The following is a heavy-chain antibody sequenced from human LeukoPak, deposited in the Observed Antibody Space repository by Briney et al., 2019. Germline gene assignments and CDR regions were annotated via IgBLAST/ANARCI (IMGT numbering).Heavy chain of an antibody. CDR2: IYTSGST. D-gene: IGHD3-22*01. Sequence: PSETLSLTWTVAGGSISSYYWSWVRQPAGEGLEWIGRIYTSGSTNYNPSHNSPVTMSVDTSKNQFSLKLSSVTAAATAVYYCARDSSSQDYYDSSGYYHPFDYWGQGTLVTVSS. V-gene: IGHV4-4*07. CDR1: GGSISSYY. J-gene: IGHJ4*02. CDR3: ARDSSSQDYYDSSGYYHPFDY.